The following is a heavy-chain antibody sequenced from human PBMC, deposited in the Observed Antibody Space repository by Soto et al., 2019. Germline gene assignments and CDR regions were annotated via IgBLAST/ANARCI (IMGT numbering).Heavy chain of an antibody. J-gene: IGHJ4*02. Sequence: EVQLVESGGGLVQPGGSLRLSCAASGFTFSSYWMHWVRQAPGKGLVWVSRINSDGSSTSYADSVKGRFTSSRDNGKNTLYLQMNSLRAGDTAVYYCVRTSLVVAAATREDYWGQGTLVTVSS. CDR3: VRTSLVVAAATREDY. V-gene: IGHV3-74*01. CDR1: GFTFSSYW. CDR2: INSDGSST. D-gene: IGHD2-15*01.